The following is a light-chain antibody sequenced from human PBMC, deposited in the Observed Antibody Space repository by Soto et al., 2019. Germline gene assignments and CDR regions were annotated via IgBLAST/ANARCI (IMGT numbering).Light chain of an antibody. CDR1: QGISSY. J-gene: IGKJ4*01. CDR2: AAS. CDR3: QQSYSTPRIT. V-gene: IGKV1-39*01. Sequence: DIQLTQRPSSLAASVGEEVTITSRASQGISSYLAWYQQKPGKAPKLLIYAASSLQSGVPSRFSGSGSGTDFTLTISSLQPEDFATYYCQQSYSTPRITFGGGTKVDI.